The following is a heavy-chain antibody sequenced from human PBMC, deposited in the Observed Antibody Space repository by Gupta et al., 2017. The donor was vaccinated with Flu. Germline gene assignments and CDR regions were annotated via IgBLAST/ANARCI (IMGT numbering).Heavy chain of an antibody. J-gene: IGHJ4*02. Sequence: SCAAFGFTFSNYAMSWVRQAPGKGPEWVSAMSGSGISTYYADSVKGRFTISRDNSNNTLFLQLNSLRAEDTAVYYCTPSTPGSVTYWGQGTLVTVSS. V-gene: IGHV3-23*01. D-gene: IGHD4-4*01. CDR3: TPSTPGSVTY. CDR1: GFTFSNYA. CDR2: MSGSGIST.